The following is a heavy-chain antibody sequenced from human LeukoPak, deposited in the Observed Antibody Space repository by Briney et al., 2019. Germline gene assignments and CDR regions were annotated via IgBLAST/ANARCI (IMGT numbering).Heavy chain of an antibody. CDR1: GFTFSNYW. D-gene: IGHD4-23*01. Sequence: GGSLRLSCAASGFTFSNYWMYWVRQAPGKGLEWVSAISGSGGSTYYADSVKGRFTISRDNSKNTLYLQMNSLRAEDTAVYYCAKDRPTVVTRRHYFDYWGQGILVTVSS. CDR3: AKDRPTVVTRRHYFDY. CDR2: ISGSGGST. V-gene: IGHV3-23*01. J-gene: IGHJ4*02.